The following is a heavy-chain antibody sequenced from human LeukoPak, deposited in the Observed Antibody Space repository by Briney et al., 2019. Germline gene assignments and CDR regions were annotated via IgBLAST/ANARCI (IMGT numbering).Heavy chain of an antibody. V-gene: IGHV3-48*01. Sequence: GGSLRLSCAASGFTFSSYSMNWVRQAPGKGPEWVSYISSSSSTIYYADSVKGRFTISRDNAKNSLYLQMNSLRAEDTAVYYCAKDGDPYYYDSSGYYPDWGQGTLVTVSS. CDR2: ISSSSSTI. D-gene: IGHD3-22*01. CDR3: AKDGDPYYYDSSGYYPD. CDR1: GFTFSSYS. J-gene: IGHJ4*02.